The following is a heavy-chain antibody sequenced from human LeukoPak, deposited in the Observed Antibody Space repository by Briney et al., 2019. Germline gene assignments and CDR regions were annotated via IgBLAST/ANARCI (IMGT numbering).Heavy chain of an antibody. CDR3: ASSWVIIPIFDY. CDR2: IYHSGST. CDR1: GYSISSGYY. J-gene: IGHJ4*02. D-gene: IGHD3-3*01. Sequence: SETLSITCTVPGYSISSGYYWGWIRHPPGKGLEWIGSIYHSGSTYYNPSLKSRVTISVDTSKNQFSLKLSSVTAADTAVYYCASSWVIIPIFDYWGQGTLVTVSS. V-gene: IGHV4-38-2*02.